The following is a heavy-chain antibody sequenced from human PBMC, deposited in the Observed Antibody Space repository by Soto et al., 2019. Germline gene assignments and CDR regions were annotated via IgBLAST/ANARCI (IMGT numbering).Heavy chain of an antibody. V-gene: IGHV3-21*01. CDR3: ARAGEEVVITYYYYGMAV. D-gene: IGHD3-22*01. CDR1: GFTFSSYS. J-gene: IGHJ6*02. Sequence: GGSLRLSCAASGFTFSSYSMNWVRQAPGKGLEWVSSISSSSSYIYYADSVKGRFTISRDNAKNSLYLQMNSLRAEDTAVYYCARAGEEVVITYYYYGMAVWGQGTTGTV. CDR2: ISSSSSYI.